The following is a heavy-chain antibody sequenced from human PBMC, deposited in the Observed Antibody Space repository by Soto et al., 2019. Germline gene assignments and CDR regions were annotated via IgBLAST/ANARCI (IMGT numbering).Heavy chain of an antibody. CDR3: AKVGGIQLWPSTYYFDY. Sequence: AASGFTFSSYAMSWVRQAPGKGLEWVSAISGSGGSTYYADSVKGRFTISRDNSKNTLYLQMNSLRAEDTAVYYCAKVGGIQLWPSTYYFDYWGQGTLVTVSS. J-gene: IGHJ4*02. CDR1: GFTFSSYA. CDR2: ISGSGGST. V-gene: IGHV3-23*01. D-gene: IGHD5-18*01.